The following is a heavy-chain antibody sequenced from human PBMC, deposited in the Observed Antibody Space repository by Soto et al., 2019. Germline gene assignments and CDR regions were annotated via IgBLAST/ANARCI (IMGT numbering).Heavy chain of an antibody. CDR1: GGSISSYY. CDR2: IYTSGST. J-gene: IGHJ5*02. D-gene: IGHD2-2*01. CDR3: ARDVVVPAAMNWFDP. V-gene: IGHV4-4*07. Sequence: SETLSLTCTVSGGSISSYYWSWIRQPAGKGLEWIGRIYTSGSTNYNPSLKSRVTMSVDTSKNQFSLELSSVTAADTAVYYCARDVVVPAAMNWFDPWGQGTLVTVSS.